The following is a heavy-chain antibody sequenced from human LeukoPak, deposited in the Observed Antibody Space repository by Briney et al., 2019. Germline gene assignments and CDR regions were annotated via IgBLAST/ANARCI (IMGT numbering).Heavy chain of an antibody. CDR3: ARASHYYDSSGYYYVFDY. CDR2: IYSGGST. CDR1: GFTFSSYA. V-gene: IGHV3-66*01. D-gene: IGHD3-22*01. J-gene: IGHJ4*02. Sequence: GGSLRLSCAASGFTFSSYAMSWVRQAPGKGLEWVSVIYSGGSTYYADSVKGRFTISRDNSKNTLYLQMNSLRAEDTAVYYCARASHYYDSSGYYYVFDYWGQGTLVTVSS.